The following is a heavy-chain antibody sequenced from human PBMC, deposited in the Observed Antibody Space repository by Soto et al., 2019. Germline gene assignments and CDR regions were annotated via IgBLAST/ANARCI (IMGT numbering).Heavy chain of an antibody. D-gene: IGHD3-9*01. CDR1: GGSFSGYY. V-gene: IGHV4-34*01. Sequence: PSGTLSLTCAVYGGSFSGYYWSWIRQPPGKGLEWIGEINHSGSTNYNPSLKSRVTISVDTSKNQFSLKLSSVTAADTAVYYCARAVRYFDWLFPYYYYYGMDVWGQGTTVTVSS. CDR3: ARAVRYFDWLFPYYYYYGMDV. J-gene: IGHJ6*02. CDR2: INHSGST.